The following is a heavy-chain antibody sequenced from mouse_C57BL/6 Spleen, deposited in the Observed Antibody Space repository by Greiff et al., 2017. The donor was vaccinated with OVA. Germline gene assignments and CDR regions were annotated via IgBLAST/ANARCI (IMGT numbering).Heavy chain of an antibody. CDR1: GYTFTSSW. CDR2: IDPSDSYT. D-gene: IGHD1-1*01. CDR3: ARRYYGGGYFDV. V-gene: IGHV1-69*01. J-gene: IGHJ1*03. Sequence: QVQLQQPGAELVMPGASVKLSCKASGYTFTSSWMHWVKQRPGQGLEWIGEIDPSDSYTNYNQKFKGKSTLTVDKSSSTAYMQLSSLTSEDAAVYYCARRYYGGGYFDVWGTGTTVTVSS.